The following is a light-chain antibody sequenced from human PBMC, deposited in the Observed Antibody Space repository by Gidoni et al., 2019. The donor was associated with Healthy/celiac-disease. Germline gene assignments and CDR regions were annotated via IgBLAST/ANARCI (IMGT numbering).Light chain of an antibody. Sequence: EIALTQSPGTLSLSPGERATLSCRASQSVCSSYLAWYQQKPGQAPRLLIYGASSRATGIPDRFSGSGSGTDFTLTISRLEPEDFAVYYCQQYGSSPLTFGGGTKVEIK. CDR2: GAS. CDR3: QQYGSSPLT. V-gene: IGKV3-20*01. J-gene: IGKJ4*01. CDR1: QSVCSSY.